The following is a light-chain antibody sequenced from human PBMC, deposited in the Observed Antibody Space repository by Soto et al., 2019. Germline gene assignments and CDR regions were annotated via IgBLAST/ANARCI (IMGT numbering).Light chain of an antibody. Sequence: QSVMTLPPSVSAAPGQNITISCSRTSSNSENYFVSWYHQLPGTAPKLLIYDNIKRPSGIPDRFSGSKSGTSATLAITGLQTGDEGDYSCGAWDSSLNVDVFGGGTKVTVL. V-gene: IGLV1-51*01. J-gene: IGLJ1*01. CDR2: DNI. CDR1: SSNSENYF. CDR3: GAWDSSLNVDV.